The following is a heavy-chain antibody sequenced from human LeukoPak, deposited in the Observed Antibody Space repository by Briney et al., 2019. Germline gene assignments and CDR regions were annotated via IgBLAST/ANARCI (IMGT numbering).Heavy chain of an antibody. Sequence: GGSLRLSRAASGFNFSIYTMTWVRQAPGKGLEWVSSISDRSSYLYYADSLRGRFTISRDKAQSSGFLQMNSLRDEDTAVYYCARSDCSAPTCSTYYSHGLDVWGQGTALTVSS. D-gene: IGHD2-15*01. CDR2: ISDRSSYL. CDR1: GFNFSIYT. V-gene: IGHV3-21*01. J-gene: IGHJ6*02. CDR3: ARSDCSAPTCSTYYSHGLDV.